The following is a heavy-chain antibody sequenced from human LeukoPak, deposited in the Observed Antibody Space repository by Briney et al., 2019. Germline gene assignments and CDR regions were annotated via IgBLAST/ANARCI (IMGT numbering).Heavy chain of an antibody. CDR3: ARWGSSKKKYDY. Sequence: SETLSLTCTVSGGSISSSSYYWGWIRQPPGKGLEWIGYIYYSGSTNYNPSLKSRVTISVDTSKNQFSLKLSSVTAADTAVYYCARWGSSKKKYDYWGQGTLVTVSS. D-gene: IGHD6-13*01. J-gene: IGHJ4*02. CDR2: IYYSGST. CDR1: GGSISSSSYY. V-gene: IGHV4-61*05.